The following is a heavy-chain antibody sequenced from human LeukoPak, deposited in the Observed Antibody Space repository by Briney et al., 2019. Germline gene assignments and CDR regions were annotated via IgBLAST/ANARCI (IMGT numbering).Heavy chain of an antibody. CDR1: GYSISSGFY. J-gene: IGHJ4*02. CDR2: TYHGGRT. Sequence: PSETLSLTCTVSGYSISSGFYWGWIRQPPGKGLEWIGNTYHGGRTYSNPSLKSRVAISVDTSKNQFSLKLSSVTAADTAVYYCARQNAGLTFDYWGQGTLATVSS. V-gene: IGHV4-38-2*02. CDR3: ARQNAGLTFDY.